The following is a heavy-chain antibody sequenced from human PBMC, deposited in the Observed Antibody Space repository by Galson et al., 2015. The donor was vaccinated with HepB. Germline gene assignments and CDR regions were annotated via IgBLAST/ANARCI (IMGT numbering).Heavy chain of an antibody. CDR1: GGSISSGSYY. J-gene: IGHJ4*02. CDR2: IYTSGST. CDR3: ARYRSGYPYYFDY. D-gene: IGHD3-3*01. Sequence: TLSLTCTVSGGSISSGSYYWSWIRQPAGKGLEWIGRIYTSGSTNYNPSLKSRVTISVDTSKNQFSLKLSSVTAADTAVYYCARYRSGYPYYFDYWGQGTLVTVSS. V-gene: IGHV4-61*02.